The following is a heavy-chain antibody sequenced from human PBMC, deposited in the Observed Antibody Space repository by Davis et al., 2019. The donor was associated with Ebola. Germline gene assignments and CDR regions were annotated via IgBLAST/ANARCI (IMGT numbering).Heavy chain of an antibody. J-gene: IGHJ4*02. V-gene: IGHV1-8*01. CDR1: GYTFTSYD. CDR3: ARGRDFSYDY. Sequence: ASVKVSCKASGYTFTSYDINWVRQATGQGLEWMGWMNPNSGKTGYAQKFQGRVSMTRNTSISTAYMQLSSLRSEDTAVYYSARGRDFSYDYWGQGTLVTVSS. D-gene: IGHD5-24*01. CDR2: MNPNSGKT.